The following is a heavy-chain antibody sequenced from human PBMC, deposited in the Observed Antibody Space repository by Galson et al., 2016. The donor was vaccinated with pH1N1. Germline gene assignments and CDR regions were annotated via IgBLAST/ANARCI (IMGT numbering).Heavy chain of an antibody. CDR1: GASITSYSFY. J-gene: IGHJ5*02. D-gene: IGHD2-21*01. CDR3: ARGVIVGASEKRFDP. CDR2: IYHSGST. V-gene: IGHV4-39*01. Sequence: LSLTCSVSGASITSYSFYWGWLRQLPGRELEWIGTIYHSGSTYYNPSLRSRATLSVDTSKNQFSLKLTSLTAADTGVYYCARGVIVGASEKRFDPWGQGTLVTVSS.